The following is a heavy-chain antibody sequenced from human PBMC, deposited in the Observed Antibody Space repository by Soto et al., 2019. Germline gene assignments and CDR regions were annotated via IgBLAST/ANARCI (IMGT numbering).Heavy chain of an antibody. D-gene: IGHD2-8*01. CDR2: INAGNGNT. J-gene: IGHJ4*02. V-gene: IGHV1-3*01. CDR3: ARDHVGSSVLMVYAIFRGPD. Sequence: QVQLVQSGAEVKKPGASVKVSCKASGYTFTSYAMHWVRQAPGQRLEWMGWINAGNGNTKYSQKFQGRVTITRDTSASTAYMELSSLRSEDTAVYYCARDHVGSSVLMVYAIFRGPDWGQGTLVTVSS. CDR1: GYTFTSYA.